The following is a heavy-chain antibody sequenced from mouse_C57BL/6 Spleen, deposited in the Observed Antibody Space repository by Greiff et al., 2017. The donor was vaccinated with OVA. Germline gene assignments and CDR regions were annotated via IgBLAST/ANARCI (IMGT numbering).Heavy chain of an antibody. V-gene: IGHV1-4*01. CDR2: INPSSGYT. D-gene: IGHD2-3*01. CDR3: ARTDGYYGYFDY. Sequence: VQLQQSGADLARPGASVKMSCKASGYTFTSYTMHWVKQRPGQGLEWIGYINPSSGYTKYNQKFKDKATLTADKSSSTAYMQLSSLTSEDSAVYYCARTDGYYGYFDYWGQGTTLTVSS. J-gene: IGHJ2*01. CDR1: GYTFTSYT.